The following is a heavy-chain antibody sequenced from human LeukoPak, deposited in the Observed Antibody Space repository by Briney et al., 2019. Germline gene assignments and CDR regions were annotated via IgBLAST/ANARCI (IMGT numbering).Heavy chain of an antibody. Sequence: PSETLSLTCTVSGGSISSSSYYWGWIRRPPGKGLEWIGSIYYSGSTYYNPSLKSRVTISVDTSKNQFSLKLSSVTAADTAVYYCARRPGPRSSAPNWFDPWGQGTLVTVSS. CDR1: GGSISSSSYY. CDR3: ARRPGPRSSAPNWFDP. J-gene: IGHJ5*02. V-gene: IGHV4-39*07. D-gene: IGHD6-6*01. CDR2: IYYSGST.